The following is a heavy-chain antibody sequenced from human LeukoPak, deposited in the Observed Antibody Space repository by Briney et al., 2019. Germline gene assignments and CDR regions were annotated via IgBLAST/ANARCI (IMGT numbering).Heavy chain of an antibody. D-gene: IGHD6-13*01. Sequence: GGSLRLSCAASGFTFSSYAMSWVRQAPGKGLEWVAVIWYDGSNKYYADSVKGRFTISRDNSKNTLYLQMNSLRAEDTAVYYCAKGLGIAAVLGLDYWGQGTLVTVSS. CDR2: IWYDGSNK. V-gene: IGHV3-33*06. J-gene: IGHJ4*02. CDR3: AKGLGIAAVLGLDY. CDR1: GFTFSSYA.